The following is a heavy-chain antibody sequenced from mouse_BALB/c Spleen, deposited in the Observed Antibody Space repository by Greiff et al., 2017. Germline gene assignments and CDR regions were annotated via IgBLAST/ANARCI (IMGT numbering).Heavy chain of an antibody. CDR3: ARGELGRGYAMDY. Sequence: EVQLQESGGGLVQPGGSRKLSCAASGFTFSSFGMHWVRQAPEKGLEWVAYISSGSSTIYYADTVKGRFTISRDNPKNTLFLQMTSLRSEDTAMYYCARGELGRGYAMDYWGQGTSVTVSS. J-gene: IGHJ4*01. CDR2: ISSGSSTI. CDR1: GFTFSSFG. V-gene: IGHV5-17*02. D-gene: IGHD4-1*01.